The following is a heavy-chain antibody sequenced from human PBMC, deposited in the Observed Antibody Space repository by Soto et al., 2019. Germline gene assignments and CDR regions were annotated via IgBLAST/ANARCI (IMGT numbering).Heavy chain of an antibody. D-gene: IGHD2-15*01. CDR1: GFIVSVNY. J-gene: IGHJ3*02. CDR2: IYRSGST. V-gene: IGHV3-66*01. CDR3: AWASDYCSGGTCYPHAFDI. Sequence: GGSLRLSCAASGFIVSVNYMTWVRQAPGKGPEWVSVIYRSGSTYYADSAKGRFTISRGDSENTLYLQMNSLRAEDTAVYYCAWASDYCSGGTCYPHAFDIWGQGTMVTVSS.